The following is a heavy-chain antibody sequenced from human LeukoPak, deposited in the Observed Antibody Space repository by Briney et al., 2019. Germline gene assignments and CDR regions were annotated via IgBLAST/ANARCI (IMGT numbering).Heavy chain of an antibody. V-gene: IGHV3-21*04. CDR2: ISSSSSYI. CDR1: GFTFSSYS. CDR3: AKGPEYCSGGTCFTYAMDV. D-gene: IGHD2-15*01. Sequence: PGGSLRLSCAASGFTFSSYSMNWVRQAPGKGLEWVSSISSSSSYIYYADSVKGRFTISRDNSKNTLYLQMNSLRAEDTAVYYCAKGPEYCSGGTCFTYAMDVWGQGTTVTVSS. J-gene: IGHJ6*02.